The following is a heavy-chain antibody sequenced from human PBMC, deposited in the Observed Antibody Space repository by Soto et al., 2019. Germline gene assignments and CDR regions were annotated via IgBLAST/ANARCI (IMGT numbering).Heavy chain of an antibody. CDR1: GGSISSGDYY. CDR2: IYYSGST. V-gene: IGHV4-30-4*01. J-gene: IGHJ4*02. D-gene: IGHD3-22*01. CDR3: ARGGLNYYDSSGYLDY. Sequence: SETLSLTCTVSGGSISSGDYYWSWIRQPPGKGLEWIGYIYYSGSTYYNPSLKSRVTISVDTSKNQFSLKLSSVTAADTAVYYCARGGLNYYDSSGYLDYWAREPWSPSPQ.